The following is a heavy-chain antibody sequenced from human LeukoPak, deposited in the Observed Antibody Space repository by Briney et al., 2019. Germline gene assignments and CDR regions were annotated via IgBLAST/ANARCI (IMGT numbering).Heavy chain of an antibody. CDR2: INPGGGST. J-gene: IGHJ4*02. D-gene: IGHD2-15*01. CDR1: GYTFTSYY. V-gene: IGHV1-46*01. Sequence: GASVKVSCKASGYTFTSYYMHWVRQAPGQGLEWMGIINPGGGSTSYAQKFRARVTMTRDTSTSTVYMELSSLRSEDTAVYYCARGYCSGGSCFDYWGQGTLVTVSS. CDR3: ARGYCSGGSCFDY.